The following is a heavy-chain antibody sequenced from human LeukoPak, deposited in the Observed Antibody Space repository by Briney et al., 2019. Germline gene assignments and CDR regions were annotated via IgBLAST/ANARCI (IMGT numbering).Heavy chain of an antibody. Sequence: PGGSLRLSCAASGFTFSSYSMNWVRQAPGKGLEWVSSISSSSSYIYYADSVKGRFTISRDNAKNSLYLQMNSLRAEDTAVYYCAKEGTYSSSWYKGYDYWGQGTLVTVSS. CDR2: ISSSSSYI. J-gene: IGHJ4*02. CDR3: AKEGTYSSSWYKGYDY. V-gene: IGHV3-21*04. D-gene: IGHD6-13*01. CDR1: GFTFSSYS.